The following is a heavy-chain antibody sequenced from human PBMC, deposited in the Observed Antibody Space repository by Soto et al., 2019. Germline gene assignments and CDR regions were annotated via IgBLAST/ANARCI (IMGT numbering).Heavy chain of an antibody. D-gene: IGHD3-3*01. CDR1: GYTFTSYG. CDR3: ARLRRFLEWLSYDFDP. V-gene: IGHV1-18*01. J-gene: IGHJ5*02. Sequence: EASVKVSCKASGYTFTSYGISWVRQAPGQGLEWMGWISAYSGNTNYAQKLQGRVTMTTDTSTSTAYMELRSLRSDDTAVYYCARLRRFLEWLSYDFDPWGQGTLVTVSS. CDR2: ISAYSGNT.